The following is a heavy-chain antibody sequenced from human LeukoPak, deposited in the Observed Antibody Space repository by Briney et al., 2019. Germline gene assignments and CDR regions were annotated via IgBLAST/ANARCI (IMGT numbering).Heavy chain of an antibody. CDR2: ISSSSSYI. V-gene: IGHV3-21*01. J-gene: IGHJ4*02. D-gene: IGHD2-2*01. CDR1: GGSISSSSYY. Sequence: PSETLSLTCTVSGGSISSSSYYWGWVRQAPGKGLEWVSSISSSSSYIYYADSVKGRFTISRDNAKNSLYLQMNSLRAEDTAVYYCARDLFLTRMASHAVPGGNFDYWGQGTLVTVSS. CDR3: ARDLFLTRMASHAVPGGNFDY.